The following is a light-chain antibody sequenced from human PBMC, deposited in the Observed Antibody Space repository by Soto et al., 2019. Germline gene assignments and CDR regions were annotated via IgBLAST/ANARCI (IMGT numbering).Light chain of an antibody. Sequence: EIVMTQSPATLSVSPGDRATLSCRASQSVSSNLAWYQQKPGQAPRLLIYGASTRATGIPARFSGSGSGTEFTLTISSLQSEDFAVYSCQQYNSWPPTFGQGTKVEIK. CDR1: QSVSSN. CDR3: QQYNSWPPT. V-gene: IGKV3-15*01. CDR2: GAS. J-gene: IGKJ1*01.